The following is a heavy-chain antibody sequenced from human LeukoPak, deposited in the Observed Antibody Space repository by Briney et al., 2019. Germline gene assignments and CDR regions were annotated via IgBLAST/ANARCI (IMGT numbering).Heavy chain of an antibody. CDR1: GGSISPYY. J-gene: IGHJ4*02. CDR3: ARLGSYHDF. D-gene: IGHD1-26*01. Sequence: SEALSLTCTVSGGSISPYYWSWIRQPPGKGLEWIGYIYTSGSTNYNPSLKSRVSISADTSMNQFALKLSSVTAADTAVYFCARLGSYHDFWGQGALVTVSS. V-gene: IGHV4-4*09. CDR2: IYTSGST.